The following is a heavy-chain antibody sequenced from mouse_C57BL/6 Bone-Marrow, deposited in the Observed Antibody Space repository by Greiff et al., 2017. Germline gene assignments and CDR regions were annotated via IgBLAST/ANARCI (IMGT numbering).Heavy chain of an antibody. CDR1: GYTFTDYY. CDR2: INPNNGGT. V-gene: IGHV1-22*01. CDR3: ARFLITTVVFDY. J-gene: IGHJ2*01. Sequence: VQLKESGPELVKPGASVTMSCKASGYTFTDYYMHWVQQSHGKSLEWIGYINPNNGGTCYNQKFKGKATLTVNKSSSTAYMELRSLTSEDATVYYCARFLITTVVFDYWGQGTTRTVSS. D-gene: IGHD1-1*01.